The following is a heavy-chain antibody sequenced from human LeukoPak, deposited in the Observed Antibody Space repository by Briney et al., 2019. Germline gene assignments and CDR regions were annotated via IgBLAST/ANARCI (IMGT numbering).Heavy chain of an antibody. J-gene: IGHJ4*02. D-gene: IGHD3-16*01. CDR3: ARVRYRLAETYIDY. Sequence: ASVKVSCKASGYIFTSYNMYWVRQAPGQGLEWMGIINSSGGSTNYAQKFQGRVTMTRDTSTSTVYMELSSLRSEDTAVYYCARVRYRLAETYIDYWGQGTLVTVSS. CDR2: INSSGGST. CDR1: GYIFTSYN. V-gene: IGHV1-46*01.